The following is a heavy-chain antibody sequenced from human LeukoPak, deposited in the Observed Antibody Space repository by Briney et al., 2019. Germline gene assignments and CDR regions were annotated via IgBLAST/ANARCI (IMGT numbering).Heavy chain of an antibody. CDR1: GGSISSGDYY. D-gene: IGHD2-21*02. CDR2: IYYSGST. V-gene: IGHV4-30-4*01. CDR3: AGLPLAYCGGDCCSFDY. Sequence: SQTLSLTCTVSGGSISSGDYYWSWIRQPPGKGLEWIGYIYYSGSTYYNPSLKSRVTISVDTSKNQFSLKLSSVTAADTAVYYCAGLPLAYCGGDCCSFDYWGQGTLVTVSS. J-gene: IGHJ4*02.